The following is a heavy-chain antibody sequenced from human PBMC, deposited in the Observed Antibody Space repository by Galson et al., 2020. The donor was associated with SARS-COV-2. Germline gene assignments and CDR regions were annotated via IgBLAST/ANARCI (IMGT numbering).Heavy chain of an antibody. CDR3: ARHEGGYSGYNYAAS. D-gene: IGHD5-12*01. Sequence: GESLKISCKGSGYTFTNYWIAWVRQRPGKGLEWMGIIYPSDSDTMYGPAFQDQVTISADKSLNTAYLQWNSLRASDSAMYFCARHEGGYSGYNYAASWGQGTTVIVSS. CDR2: IYPSDSDT. CDR1: GYTFTNYW. J-gene: IGHJ6*02. V-gene: IGHV5-51*01.